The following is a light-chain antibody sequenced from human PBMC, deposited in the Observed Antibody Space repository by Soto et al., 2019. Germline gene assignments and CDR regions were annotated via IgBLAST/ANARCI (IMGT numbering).Light chain of an antibody. J-gene: IGKJ1*01. CDR2: GAS. CDR3: LQDETYLWT. CDR1: QDVRNF. Sequence: AIQMTQSPSSLSASVGDRVTVSCRASQDVRNFLSWYQQKPGRAPKLLIYGASSLQSGVPSRLSGSGSGTDFTLTINNLQPEDFATYYCLQDETYLWTFGQGTKVDI. V-gene: IGKV1-6*01.